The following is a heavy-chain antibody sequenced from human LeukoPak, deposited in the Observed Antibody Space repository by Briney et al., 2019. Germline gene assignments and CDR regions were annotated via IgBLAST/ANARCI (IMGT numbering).Heavy chain of an antibody. V-gene: IGHV4-59*08. CDR1: GGSISSYY. CDR2: IYYSGST. J-gene: IGHJ5*02. Sequence: SETLSLTCTVSGGSISSYYWSWIRQPPGKGLEWIGYIYYSGSTNYNPSLKSRVTISVDTSKNQFSLKLSSVTAADTAVYYCARQSFLDHDSSGYYFWNWFDPWGQGTLVTVSS. CDR3: ARQSFLDHDSSGYYFWNWFDP. D-gene: IGHD3-22*01.